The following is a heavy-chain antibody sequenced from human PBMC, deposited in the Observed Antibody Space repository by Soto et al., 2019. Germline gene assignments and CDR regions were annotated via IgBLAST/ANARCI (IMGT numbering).Heavy chain of an antibody. Sequence: QVQLQESGPGLVKPSETLSLTCTVSGGSVNSGSYYWSWIRQPPGKGLEWIGYVYYSGTTNYNPSLKCRVPISVDASKNEFALKLSSVPAADTAVYYGARDYWGNGVRFDYWGQGTLVTVTS. D-gene: IGHD3-16*01. CDR2: VYYSGTT. CDR1: GGSVNSGSYY. CDR3: ARDYWGNGVRFDY. J-gene: IGHJ4*02. V-gene: IGHV4-61*01.